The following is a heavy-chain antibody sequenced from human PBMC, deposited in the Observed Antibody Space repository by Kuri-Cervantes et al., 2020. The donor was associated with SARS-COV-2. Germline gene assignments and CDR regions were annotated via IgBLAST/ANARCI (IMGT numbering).Heavy chain of an antibody. CDR2: INHSGST. Sequence: GSLRLSCAVYGGSFSGYYWSWIRQPPGKGLEWIGEINHSGSTNYNPSLKSRVTISVDTSKNQFSLKLSSVTAADTAVYYCARALCSGGSCYPGGAFDIWGQGKMVTVSS. CDR1: GGSFSGYY. J-gene: IGHJ3*02. CDR3: ARALCSGGSCYPGGAFDI. V-gene: IGHV4-34*01. D-gene: IGHD2-15*01.